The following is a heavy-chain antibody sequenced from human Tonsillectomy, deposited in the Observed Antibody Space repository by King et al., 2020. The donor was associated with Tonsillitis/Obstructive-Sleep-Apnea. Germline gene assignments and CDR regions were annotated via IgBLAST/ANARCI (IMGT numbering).Heavy chain of an antibody. Sequence: VQLVESGGGLVQPGGSLRLSCAASGFTFSDHYMDWVRQAPGKGLEWVGRTRNKANSYTTEYAASVKGRFTISRDDSKNSLYLQMNSLKTEDTAVYYCARDQGVERGEDYYYYYMDVWGKGTTVTVSS. J-gene: IGHJ6*03. CDR3: ARDQGVERGEDYYYYYMDV. D-gene: IGHD3-10*01. CDR1: GFTFSDHY. V-gene: IGHV3-72*01. CDR2: TRNKANSYTT.